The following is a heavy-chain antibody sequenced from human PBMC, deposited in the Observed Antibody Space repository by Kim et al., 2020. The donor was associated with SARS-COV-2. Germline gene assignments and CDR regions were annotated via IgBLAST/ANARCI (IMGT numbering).Heavy chain of an antibody. CDR1: GFSLSTSGMC. Sequence: SGPTLVNPTQTLTLTCTFSGFSLSTSGMCVSWIRQPPGKALEWLALIDWDDDKYYSTSLKTRLTISKDTSKNQVVLTMTNMDPVDTATYYCARIRGRRLGELGYCSGGSCYAKLPVDYWGQGTLVTVSS. J-gene: IGHJ4*02. CDR2: IDWDDDK. D-gene: IGHD2-15*01. V-gene: IGHV2-70*01. CDR3: ARIRGRRLGELGYCSGGSCYAKLPVDY.